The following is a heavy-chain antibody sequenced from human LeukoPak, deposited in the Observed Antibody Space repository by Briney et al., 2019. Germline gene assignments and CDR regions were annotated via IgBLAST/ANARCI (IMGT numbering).Heavy chain of an antibody. CDR2: IYSGGST. Sequence: GGSLRLSCAASGFTVSSNYMSWVRQAPGKGLEWVSVIYSGGSTYYADSVKGRFTISRDNSKNTLYLQMNSLRAEDTAVYYCARDPPMVRGVIRFDPWGQGTLVTVSS. CDR3: ARDPPMVRGVIRFDP. J-gene: IGHJ5*02. CDR1: GFTVSSNY. D-gene: IGHD3-10*01. V-gene: IGHV3-53*01.